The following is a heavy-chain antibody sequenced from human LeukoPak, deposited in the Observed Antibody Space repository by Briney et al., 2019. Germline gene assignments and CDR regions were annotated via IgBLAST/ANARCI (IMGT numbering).Heavy chain of an antibody. D-gene: IGHD1-1*01. J-gene: IGHJ4*02. V-gene: IGHV3-48*03. CDR3: ARGFNSAFDY. CDR2: ITSGGGTI. CDR1: GFTFSVYE. Sequence: GGSLRLSCAASGFTFSVYEMNWVRQAPGKGLEWFSYITSGGGTIYYADSVKGRFTISRDNAKNSLYLQMNSLRADDTATYYCARGFNSAFDYWGQGTLVTDSS.